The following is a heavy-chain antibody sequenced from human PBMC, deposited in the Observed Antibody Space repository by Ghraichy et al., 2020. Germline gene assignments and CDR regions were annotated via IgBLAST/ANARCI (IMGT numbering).Heavy chain of an antibody. CDR2: IKQDGREN. CDR3: ARELHYYDSSGYYVR. Sequence: GGSLRLSCAASGFTFSSYWMSWVRQAPGKGLEWVANIKQDGRENYYVDSVKGRFTISRDNAKNSLYLQMNSLRAEDTAVYYCARELHYYDSSGYYVRWGQGTLVTVSS. D-gene: IGHD3-22*01. J-gene: IGHJ4*02. CDR1: GFTFSSYW. V-gene: IGHV3-7*03.